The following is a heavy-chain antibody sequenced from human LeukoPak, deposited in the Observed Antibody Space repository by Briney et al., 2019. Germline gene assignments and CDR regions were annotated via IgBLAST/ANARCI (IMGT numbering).Heavy chain of an antibody. J-gene: IGHJ3*02. CDR1: GFTFSTYG. V-gene: IGHV3-30*02. Sequence: PGGSLRLSCAASGFTFSTYGMHWVRQAPGKGLEWVAFIRYDGNNKYYADSVKGRFTISRDNSKNTLYLQMNSLRAEDTAVYYCARDRIPHDAFDIWGQGTMVTVSS. D-gene: IGHD2-21*01. CDR2: IRYDGNNK. CDR3: ARDRIPHDAFDI.